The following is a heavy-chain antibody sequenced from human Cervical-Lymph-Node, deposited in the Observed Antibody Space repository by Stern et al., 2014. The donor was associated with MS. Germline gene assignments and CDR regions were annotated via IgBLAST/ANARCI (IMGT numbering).Heavy chain of an antibody. CDR3: ATGSGYSYGFDD. J-gene: IGHJ4*02. D-gene: IGHD5-18*01. Sequence: VQLVQSGAEVKKPGASVKVSCQVSGYTLTDLSMHWVRQAPGKGLEWLGGFAPDAGGTIYAQKFQGRVTMTEDTSSDTAYMELSSLRSEDTAMYYCATGSGYSYGFDDWGQGTLVTVSS. CDR2: FAPDAGGT. V-gene: IGHV1-24*01. CDR1: GYTLTDLS.